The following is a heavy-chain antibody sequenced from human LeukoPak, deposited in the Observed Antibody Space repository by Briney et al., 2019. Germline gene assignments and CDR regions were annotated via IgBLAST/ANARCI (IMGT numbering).Heavy chain of an antibody. V-gene: IGHV1-69*13. D-gene: IGHD3-10*01. CDR3: ARDGAAYGSGSYYQY. J-gene: IGHJ4*02. CDR1: GGTFSSYA. Sequence: SVKVSCKASGGTFSSYAISWVRQAPGQGLEWMGGIIPIFGTANYAQKFQGRVKITQDESTSTAYMELSSLRSEDTAVYYCARDGAAYGSGSYYQYWGQGTLVTVSS. CDR2: IIPIFGTA.